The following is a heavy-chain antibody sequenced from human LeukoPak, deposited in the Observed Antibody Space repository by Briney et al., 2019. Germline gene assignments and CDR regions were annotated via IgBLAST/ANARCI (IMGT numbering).Heavy chain of an antibody. CDR3: ARDHSAGYPYVWGSYRSLSLFDH. D-gene: IGHD3-16*02. CDR2: INPSGGST. Sequence: ASVKVSCKASGYTFTSYYMHWVRQAPGQGLEWMGVINPSGGSTSCAQKFQGRVTMTRDTSTSTVYMELSSLTSEDTAVYYCARDHSAGYPYVWGSYRSLSLFDHWGQGTLVTVSS. J-gene: IGHJ4*02. V-gene: IGHV1-46*01. CDR1: GYTFTSYY.